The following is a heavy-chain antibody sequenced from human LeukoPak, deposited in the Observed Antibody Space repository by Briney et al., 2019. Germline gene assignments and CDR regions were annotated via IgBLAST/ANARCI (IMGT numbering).Heavy chain of an antibody. D-gene: IGHD3-10*01. CDR3: ARLLGSVSFSDV. V-gene: IGHV4-38-2*02. J-gene: IGHJ4*02. CDR2: MYHSGNI. CDR1: GYSITSGYH. Sequence: SXXLSLTCIVSGYSITSGYHWGWIRRTPGKGLELIGSMYHSGNINYNPSLNSRVTVSVDTSKNQFSLKLDSVTAADTAVFYCARLLGSVSFSDVWGQGILVTVSS.